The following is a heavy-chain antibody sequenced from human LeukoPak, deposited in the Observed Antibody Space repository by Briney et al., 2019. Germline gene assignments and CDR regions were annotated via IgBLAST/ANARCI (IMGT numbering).Heavy chain of an antibody. CDR3: ARAPYDSTGYETPLAFDI. Sequence: GGSLRLSCAAAGFTFSTYTKNWVSQAPGKVLEWVSTISSSSSYINYGDSVKGRFTISRDNAKNSLYLQMNSLRAEDTAVYYCARAPYDSTGYETPLAFDIWGQGTMVTVSS. J-gene: IGHJ3*02. CDR2: ISSSSSYI. V-gene: IGHV3-21*01. D-gene: IGHD3-22*01. CDR1: GFTFSTYT.